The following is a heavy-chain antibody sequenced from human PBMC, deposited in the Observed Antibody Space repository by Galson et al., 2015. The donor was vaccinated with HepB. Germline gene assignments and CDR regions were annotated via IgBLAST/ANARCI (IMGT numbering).Heavy chain of an antibody. CDR3: ARAVASSSTESALGRNFQH. J-gene: IGHJ1*01. CDR2: IYHSGST. Sequence: SETLSLTCAVSGGSISSSNWWSWVRQPPGKGLEWIGEIYHSGSTNYNPSLKSRVTISVDKSKNQFSLKLSSVTAADTAVYYCARAVASSSTESALGRNFQHWGQGTLVTVSS. CDR1: GGSISSSNW. D-gene: IGHD6-6*01. V-gene: IGHV4-4*02.